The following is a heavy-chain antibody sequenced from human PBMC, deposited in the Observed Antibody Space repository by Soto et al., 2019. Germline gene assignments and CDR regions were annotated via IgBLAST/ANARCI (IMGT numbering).Heavy chain of an antibody. J-gene: IGHJ4*02. D-gene: IGHD1-26*01. CDR2: IYYSGST. V-gene: IGHV4-39*01. CDR3: ASTPTRKLRELREFDY. Sequence: SETLSLTCTVSGGSISSSSYYWGWIRQPPGKGLEWIGSIYYSGSTYYNPSLKSRVTISVDTSKNQFSLKLSSVTAADTAVYYCASTPTRKLRELREFDYWGQGTLVTVSS. CDR1: GGSISSSSYY.